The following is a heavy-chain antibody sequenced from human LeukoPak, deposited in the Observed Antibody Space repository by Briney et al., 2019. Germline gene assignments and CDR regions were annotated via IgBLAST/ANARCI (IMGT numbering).Heavy chain of an antibody. CDR2: ISGSGDST. CDR3: AREVRGYSYGYYYYYYMDV. J-gene: IGHJ6*03. V-gene: IGHV3-23*01. Sequence: PGGSLRLSCAASGFTFSSYAMSWVRQAPGKGLEWVSAISGSGDSTYYADSVKGRFTISRDNSKNTLYLQMNSLRAEDTAVYYCAREVRGYSYGYYYYYYMDVWGKGTTVTVSS. CDR1: GFTFSSYA. D-gene: IGHD5-18*01.